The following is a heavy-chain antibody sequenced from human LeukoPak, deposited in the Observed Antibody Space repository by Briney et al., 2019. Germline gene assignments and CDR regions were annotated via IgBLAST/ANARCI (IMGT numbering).Heavy chain of an antibody. CDR3: ARGVGGYSSYIDY. CDR2: ISSSSSTI. V-gene: IGHV3-48*01. D-gene: IGHD3-22*01. Sequence: GGSLRLSCAASGFTFSSYSMNWVRQAPGKGLEWVSYISSSSSTIYYADSVKGRFTISRDNAKNSLYLQMNSLRAEDTAVYYCARGVGGYSSYIDYWGQGTLVTVSS. CDR1: GFTFSSYS. J-gene: IGHJ4*02.